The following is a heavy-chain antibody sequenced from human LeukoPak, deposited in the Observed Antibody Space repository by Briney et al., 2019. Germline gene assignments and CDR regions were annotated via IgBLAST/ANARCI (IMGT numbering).Heavy chain of an antibody. Sequence: PSETLSLTCAVYGGSFSGYYWSWIRQPPGKGLEWIGEINHSGSTNYDPSLKSRVTISVDTSKNQFSLKLSSVTAADTAVYYCARGRIAVAGKTFGYWGQGTLVTVSS. CDR2: INHSGST. J-gene: IGHJ4*02. CDR3: ARGRIAVAGKTFGY. CDR1: GGSFSGYY. V-gene: IGHV4-34*01. D-gene: IGHD6-19*01.